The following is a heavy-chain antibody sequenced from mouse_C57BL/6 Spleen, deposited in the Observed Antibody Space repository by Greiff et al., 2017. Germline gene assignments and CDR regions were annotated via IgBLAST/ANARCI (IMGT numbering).Heavy chain of an antibody. CDR1: GYAFSSYW. CDR2: IYPGDGDT. D-gene: IGHD1-1*01. J-gene: IGHJ4*01. CDR3: ARADYYGSSYLHYYAMDY. V-gene: IGHV1-80*01. Sequence: QVQLQQSGAELVKPGASVKISCKASGYAFSSYWMNWVKQWPGKGLEWIGQIYPGDGDTNYNGKFTGKATLTADKSSRTAYMQLSSLTSEDTAVYFCARADYYGSSYLHYYAMDYWGQGTSVTVSS.